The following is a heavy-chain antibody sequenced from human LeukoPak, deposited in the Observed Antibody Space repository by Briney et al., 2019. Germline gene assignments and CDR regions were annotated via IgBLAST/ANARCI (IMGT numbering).Heavy chain of an antibody. D-gene: IGHD3-3*01. CDR1: GGSISSGGYY. J-gene: IGHJ6*02. Sequence: SETLSLTCTVSGGSISSGGYYWSWIRQHPGKGLEWMGYIYYSGSTYYNPSLKSRVTISVDTSTNQFSLQLSSVTAADTAVDYCAIERRFLDRSYYYYYYGMDVWGQGTTVTVSS. CDR2: IYYSGST. CDR3: AIERRFLDRSYYYYYYGMDV. V-gene: IGHV4-31*03.